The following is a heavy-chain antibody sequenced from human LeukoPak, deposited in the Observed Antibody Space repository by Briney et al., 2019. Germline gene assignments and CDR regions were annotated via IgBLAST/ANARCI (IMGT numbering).Heavy chain of an antibody. V-gene: IGHV3-73*01. J-gene: IGHJ5*02. CDR2: IKVRADNFVT. D-gene: IGHD2-2*01. CDR1: GFIFSGSD. CDR3: RLRSTEGPFKWFDP. Sequence: GGSLKLSCAASGFIFSGSDVHWFRQASGKGLEWVGRIKVRADNFVTAYAAPVKGRFTISRDESKNTAYLQMNSLKTEDTAVYYCRLRSTEGPFKWFDPWGQGTLVTVSS.